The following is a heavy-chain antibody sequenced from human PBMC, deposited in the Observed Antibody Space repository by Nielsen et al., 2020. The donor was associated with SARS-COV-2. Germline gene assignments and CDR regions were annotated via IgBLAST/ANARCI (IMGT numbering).Heavy chain of an antibody. CDR3: ARHVISHDYGDYVAQAYYYYGMDV. D-gene: IGHD4-17*01. J-gene: IGHJ6*02. V-gene: IGHV5-10-1*01. CDR2: IDPSDSYT. Sequence: VRQMPGKGLEWMGRIDPSDSYTNYSPSFQGHVTIPADKSISTAYLQWSSLKASDTAMYYCARHVISHDYGDYVAQAYYYYGMDVWGQGTTVTVSS.